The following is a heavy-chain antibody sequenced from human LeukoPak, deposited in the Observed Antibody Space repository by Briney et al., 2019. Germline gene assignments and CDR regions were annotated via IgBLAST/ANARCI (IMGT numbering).Heavy chain of an antibody. CDR3: AREYATAGTGSNYFDY. CDR2: IYYSGST. J-gene: IGHJ4*02. V-gene: IGHV4-59*01. CDR1: GGSISRNY. D-gene: IGHD6-13*01. Sequence: SETLSLTCTVSGGSISRNYWSWIRQPPGKGLEWVWYIYYSGSTNYNPSVKSRVTISGDTSKNPFSLKLSSVTAEDTAVYYCAREYATAGTGSNYFDYWGQGTLVTVSS.